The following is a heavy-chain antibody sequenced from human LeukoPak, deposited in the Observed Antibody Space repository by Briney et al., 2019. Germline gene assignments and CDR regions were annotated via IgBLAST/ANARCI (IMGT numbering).Heavy chain of an antibody. J-gene: IGHJ4*02. V-gene: IGHV3-15*01. CDR1: GFTFTNAW. Sequence: PGGSLRLSCAASGFTFTNAWMTWVRQAPGKGLEWVGRIKSKGDGETTDYTAPVKGRFTMSRDDSKATLYLQMNCLAAEDTAVYYCTTDLGLTMIRGVIVYWGQGALVTVSS. D-gene: IGHD3-10*01. CDR3: TTDLGLTMIRGVIVY. CDR2: IKSKGDGETT.